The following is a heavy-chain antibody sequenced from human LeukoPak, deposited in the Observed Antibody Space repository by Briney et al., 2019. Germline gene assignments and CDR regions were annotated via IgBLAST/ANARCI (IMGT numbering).Heavy chain of an antibody. V-gene: IGHV1-18*01. D-gene: IGHD1-26*01. CDR2: ISAYNGNT. Sequence: GASVKVSCKASGYTFTSHGISWVRQAPGQGLEWMGWISAYNGNTNYAQKLQGRVTMTTDTSTSTAYMELRSLRSDDTAVYYCARVKSGSYSKAAFDIWGQGTMVTVSS. CDR1: GYTFTSHG. CDR3: ARVKSGSYSKAAFDI. J-gene: IGHJ3*02.